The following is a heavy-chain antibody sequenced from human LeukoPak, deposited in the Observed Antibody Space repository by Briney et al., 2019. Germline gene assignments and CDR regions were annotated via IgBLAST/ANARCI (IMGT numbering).Heavy chain of an antibody. D-gene: IGHD3-3*01. Sequence: GESLQISCQGSGYIFTSYWIGWVRQLPGKGLEWMGIIYPGDSDTRYSPSFQGQVTISADKSISTAYLQWSSLKASDTAMYYCARHGQYYDFWSGYYWFDPWGQGTLVTVSS. CDR3: ARHGQYYDFWSGYYWFDP. CDR2: IYPGDSDT. CDR1: GYIFTSYW. J-gene: IGHJ5*02. V-gene: IGHV5-51*01.